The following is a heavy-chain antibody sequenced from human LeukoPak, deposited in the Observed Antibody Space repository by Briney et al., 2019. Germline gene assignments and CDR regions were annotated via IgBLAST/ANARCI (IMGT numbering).Heavy chain of an antibody. CDR2: INPNSGGT. J-gene: IGHJ3*02. CDR1: GYTFTGYY. Sequence: ASLKVSCKAAGYTFTGYYMHWVRQAPGQGLEWMGWINPNSGGTNYAQKFQGRVTMTRDMSISTAYMELSRLTSDDTAVYYCARDPPIGGADVFDIWGQGTMVTVSS. V-gene: IGHV1-2*02. D-gene: IGHD3-10*01. CDR3: ARDPPIGGADVFDI.